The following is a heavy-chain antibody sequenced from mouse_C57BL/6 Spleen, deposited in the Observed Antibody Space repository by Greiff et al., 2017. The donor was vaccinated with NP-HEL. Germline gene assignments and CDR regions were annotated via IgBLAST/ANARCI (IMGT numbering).Heavy chain of an antibody. J-gene: IGHJ3*01. CDR1: GYTFTSYW. Sequence: VQLQQPGAELVKPGASVKLSCKASGYTFTSYWMHWVKQRPGRGLEWIGRIDPNSGGTKYNEKFKSKATLTVDKPSSTAYMQLSSLTSEDSAVYYCAREDYDGDYGAYWGQGTLVTVSA. CDR3: AREDYDGDYGAY. D-gene: IGHD2-3*01. CDR2: IDPNSGGT. V-gene: IGHV1-72*01.